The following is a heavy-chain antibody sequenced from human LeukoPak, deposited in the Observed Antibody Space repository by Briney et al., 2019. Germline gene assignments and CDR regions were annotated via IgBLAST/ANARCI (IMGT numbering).Heavy chain of an antibody. CDR2: TSSGGTTI. J-gene: IGHJ4*02. CDR1: GFTFSDYY. V-gene: IGHV3-11*04. D-gene: IGHD5-12*01. Sequence: GGSLRLSCAASGFTFSDYYMSWIRQAPGEGLEWVSYTSSGGTTIYYADSVKGRFTVSRDNAKNSLYLQMHSLRAEDTAVYYCARETRLIQRGYGGYDQPPFFDYWGQGTLVTVSS. CDR3: ARETRLIQRGYGGYDQPPFFDY.